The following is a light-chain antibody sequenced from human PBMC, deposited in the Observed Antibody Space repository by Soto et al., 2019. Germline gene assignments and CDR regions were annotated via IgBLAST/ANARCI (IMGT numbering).Light chain of an antibody. CDR2: DAS. V-gene: IGKV1-5*01. CDR3: QQSYRTTQT. CDR1: QSISSW. J-gene: IGKJ1*01. Sequence: DIQRTQSPSTMSASVGYRVTITCWASQSISSWLAWYQQKPGKAPKLLIYDASSLESGVPSRFSGSGSGTEFTLTISSLKSEDFATYYCQQSYRTTQTFGQGTKVDIK.